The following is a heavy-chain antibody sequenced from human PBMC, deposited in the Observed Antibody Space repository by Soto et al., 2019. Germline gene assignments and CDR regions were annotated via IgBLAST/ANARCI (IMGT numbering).Heavy chain of an antibody. CDR3: TTDSEVYHDFWSGYLNTRFDY. Sequence: GGSLRLSCAASGFTFSNAWMSWVRQAPGKGLEWVGRIKSKTDGGTTDYAAPVKGRFTISRDDSKNTLYLQMNSLKTEDTAVYYCTTDSEVYHDFWSGYLNTRFDYWGQGTLVTVSS. J-gene: IGHJ4*02. V-gene: IGHV3-15*01. CDR1: GFTFSNAW. D-gene: IGHD3-3*01. CDR2: IKSKTDGGTT.